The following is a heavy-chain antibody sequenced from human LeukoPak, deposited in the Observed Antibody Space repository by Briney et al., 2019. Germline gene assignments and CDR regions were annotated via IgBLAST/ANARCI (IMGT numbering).Heavy chain of an antibody. CDR3: ARDGNYYDSSGPADY. CDR1: RFTFCRFW. D-gene: IGHD3-22*01. J-gene: IGHJ4*02. Sequence: GGTLRLSSAASRFTFCRFWMHWGRQAPGKGLVWVSRINSAGISTSYADSVKGRFTISRDNAKNTLYLQMNSLRAEDTAVYYCARDGNYYDSSGPADYWGQGTLVTVPS. V-gene: IGHV3-74*01. CDR2: INSAGIST.